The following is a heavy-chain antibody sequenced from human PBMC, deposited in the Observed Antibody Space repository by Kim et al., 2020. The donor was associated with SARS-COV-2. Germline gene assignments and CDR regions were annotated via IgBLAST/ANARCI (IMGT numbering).Heavy chain of an antibody. V-gene: IGHV5-10-1*01. D-gene: IGHD6-19*01. CDR2: IDPSDSYT. CDR1: GYSFTSYW. Sequence: GESLKISCKGSGYSFTSYWISWVRQMPGKGLEWMGRIDPSDSYTNYSPSFQGHVTISADKSISTAYLQWSSLKASDTAMYYCARLIWYSSGWYYFDYWGQGTLVTVSS. J-gene: IGHJ4*02. CDR3: ARLIWYSSGWYYFDY.